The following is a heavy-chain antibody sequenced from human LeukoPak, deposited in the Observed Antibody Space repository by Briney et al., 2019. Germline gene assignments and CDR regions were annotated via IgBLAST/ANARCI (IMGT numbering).Heavy chain of an antibody. V-gene: IGHV1-2*02. D-gene: IGHD4-17*01. J-gene: IGHJ5*02. CDR3: ARDSTVTSWFDP. CDR2: INPNSGGT. CDR1: GYTFTGYY. Sequence: ASVKVSCKASGYTFTGYYMHWVRQAPGQGREWMGWINPNSGGTNYAQKFQGRVTMTRDTSISTAYMELSRLRSDDTAVYYCARDSTVTSWFDPWGQGTLVTVSS.